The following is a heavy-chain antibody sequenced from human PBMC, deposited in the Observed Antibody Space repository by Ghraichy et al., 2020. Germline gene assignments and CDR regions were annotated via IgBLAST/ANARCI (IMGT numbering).Heavy chain of an antibody. CDR1: GFTFSSYG. D-gene: IGHD6-13*01. V-gene: IGHV3-30*18. CDR3: AKDQTSNSRWLSNWFDP. J-gene: IGHJ5*02. CDR2: ISFDGSED. Sequence: GGSLRLSCAASGFTFSSYGMHWVRQAPGRGLQWVAAISFDGSEDYYLDSVKGRFTISRDISKNTLYLQMNSLRGEDTTVYYCAKDQTSNSRWLSNWFDPWGQGTLVTVSA.